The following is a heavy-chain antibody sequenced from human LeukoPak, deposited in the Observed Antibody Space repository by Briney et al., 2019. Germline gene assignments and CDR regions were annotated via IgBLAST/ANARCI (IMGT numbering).Heavy chain of an antibody. CDR2: IYTSGST. V-gene: IGHV4-4*07. Sequence: PSETLSLTCTVSGGSISSYYWSWIRQPAGKGLEWIGRIYTSGSTKYNPSLKSRVTMSVDTSKNQFSLKLRSVTVADTAMYYCARDPLIGGTGTNLGFDPWGQGILVTVSS. CDR1: GGSISSYY. CDR3: ARDPLIGGTGTNLGFDP. D-gene: IGHD1-7*01. J-gene: IGHJ5*02.